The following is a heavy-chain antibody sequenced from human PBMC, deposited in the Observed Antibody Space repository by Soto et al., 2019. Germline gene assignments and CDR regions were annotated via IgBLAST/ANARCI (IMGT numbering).Heavy chain of an antibody. CDR2: IDWDDDK. CDR1: GFSLSTSGMC. CDR3: ARIAYSGSYYDY. V-gene: IGHV2-70*11. Sequence: SGPTLVNPTQTLTLTCTFSGFSLSTSGMCVSWIRQPPGKALEWLARIDWDDDKYYSTSLKTRLTISKDTSKNQVVLTMTNMDPVDTATYYCARIAYSGSYYDYWGQGTLVTVSS. D-gene: IGHD1-26*01. J-gene: IGHJ4*02.